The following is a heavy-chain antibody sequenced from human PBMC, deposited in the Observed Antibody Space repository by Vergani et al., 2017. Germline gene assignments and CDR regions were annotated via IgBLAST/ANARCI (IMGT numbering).Heavy chain of an antibody. J-gene: IGHJ6*02. V-gene: IGHV1-2*02. CDR3: ARDKVAAAGTYYYYGMDV. CDR1: GYTFTGYY. D-gene: IGHD6-13*01. CDR2: INPNSGGT. Sequence: QVQLVQSGAEVKKPGASVKVSCKASGYTFTGYYMHWVRQAPGQGLEWMGWINPNSGGTNYAQKSQGRVTMTRDTSISTAYMELSRLRSDDTAVYYCARDKVAAAGTYYYYGMDVWGQGTTVTVSS.